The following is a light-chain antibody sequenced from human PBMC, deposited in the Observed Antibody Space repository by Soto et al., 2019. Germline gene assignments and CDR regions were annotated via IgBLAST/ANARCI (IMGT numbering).Light chain of an antibody. V-gene: IGKV3-15*01. Sequence: VMTQSPATLSVSPGERATLSCRASQSINSNLAWYQQRPGQAPRLLIYGASTRATGIPARFSGSGSGTEFPLTISSLQSEDFAVYYCQQYNNWWTFGQGTKVEIK. CDR1: QSINSN. CDR2: GAS. J-gene: IGKJ1*01. CDR3: QQYNNWWT.